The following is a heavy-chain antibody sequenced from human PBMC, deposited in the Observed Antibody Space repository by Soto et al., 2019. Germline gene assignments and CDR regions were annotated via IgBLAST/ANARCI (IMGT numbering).Heavy chain of an antibody. CDR2: INHSGST. D-gene: IGHD2-2*01. Sequence: SQTLPLTCAVYGGSFSGYYWSWIRQPPGKGLEWIGEINHSGSTNYNPSLKSRVTISVDTSKNQFSLKLSSVTAADTAVYYCARVRDIVVVPAAIGEDASADYLGQGTLVTVSS. J-gene: IGHJ4*02. V-gene: IGHV4-34*01. CDR3: ARVRDIVVVPAAIGEDASADY. CDR1: GGSFSGYY.